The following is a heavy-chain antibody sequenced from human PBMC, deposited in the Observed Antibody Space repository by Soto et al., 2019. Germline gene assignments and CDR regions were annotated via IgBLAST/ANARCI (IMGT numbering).Heavy chain of an antibody. CDR3: AKELRHDYNLAYFAH. Sequence: GASVKVSCKASGYTFTSLGVNWVRQAPGQGLEWMGWINSYNGNTNYAQKFQGRVTMTADTSTSTAFMEVRSLRPDDTAVYYCAKELRHDYNLAYFAHWGQGTLVTVSS. J-gene: IGHJ4*02. CDR1: GYTFTSLG. CDR2: INSYNGNT. V-gene: IGHV1-18*01. D-gene: IGHD4-4*01.